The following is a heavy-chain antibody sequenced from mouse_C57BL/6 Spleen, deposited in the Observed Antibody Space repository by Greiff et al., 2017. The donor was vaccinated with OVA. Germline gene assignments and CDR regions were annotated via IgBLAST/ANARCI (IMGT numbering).Heavy chain of an antibody. CDR2: IDPSDSYT. D-gene: IGHD1-1*01. V-gene: IGHV1-50*01. J-gene: IGHJ3*01. CDR3: ARGTTEERRFAY. Sequence: VQLQQPGAELVKPGASVKLSCKASGYTFTSYWMQWVKQRPGQGLEWIGEIDPSDSYTNYNQKFKGKATLTVDTSSSTAYMQLSSLTSEDSAVYYCARGTTEERRFAYWGQGTLVTVSA. CDR1: GYTFTSYW.